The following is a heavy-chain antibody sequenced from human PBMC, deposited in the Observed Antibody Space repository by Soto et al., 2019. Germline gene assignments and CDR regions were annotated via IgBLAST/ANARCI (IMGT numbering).Heavy chain of an antibody. D-gene: IGHD2-15*01. Sequence: SGPTLVNPTQTLTLTCTCSWFSLSTSGVGVGWMRQPPGKALEWLALIYWDDHKRYSPSLKRRLTIINDHFKNQVVLTTTNMDPVDTATYYCVHDSVGSYGMDVWGQGTTVTVSS. CDR3: VHDSVGSYGMDV. CDR2: IYWDDHK. V-gene: IGHV2-5*02. J-gene: IGHJ6*02. CDR1: WFSLSTSGVG.